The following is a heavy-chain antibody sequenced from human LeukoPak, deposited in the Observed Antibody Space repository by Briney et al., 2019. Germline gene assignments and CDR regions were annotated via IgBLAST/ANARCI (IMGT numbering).Heavy chain of an antibody. D-gene: IGHD6-13*01. V-gene: IGHV3-30-3*01. CDR2: ISYDGSNK. CDR1: GFTFSSYA. J-gene: IGHJ4*02. CDR3: ARDRWEQQLGGLEY. Sequence: GGSLRLSCAASGFTFSSYAMSWVRQAPGKGLEWVAVISYDGSNKYYADSVKGRFTISRDNSKNTLYLQMNSLRAEDTAVYYCARDRWEQQLGGLEYWGQGTLVTVSS.